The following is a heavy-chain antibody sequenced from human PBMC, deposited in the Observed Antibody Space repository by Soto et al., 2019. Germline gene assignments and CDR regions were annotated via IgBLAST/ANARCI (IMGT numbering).Heavy chain of an antibody. Sequence: QVQLVQSGAEVKKPGASVKVSCKASGYTFTSYGISWVRQAPGQGLEWMGWISAYNGNTNYAQKRQGRVTMTTDTSTSTAYMERMSLRSDDTAVYYCARANHRPCTNGVCLGVRGDYFDYWGQGTLVTVSS. D-gene: IGHD2-8*01. CDR3: ARANHRPCTNGVCLGVRGDYFDY. CDR1: GYTFTSYG. CDR2: ISAYNGNT. V-gene: IGHV1-18*01. J-gene: IGHJ4*02.